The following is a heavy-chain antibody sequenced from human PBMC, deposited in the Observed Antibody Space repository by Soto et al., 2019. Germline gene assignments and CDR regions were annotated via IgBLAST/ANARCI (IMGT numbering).Heavy chain of an antibody. CDR2: ITVGSSHI. J-gene: IGHJ4*02. CDR3: SRSPEVGVRGDY. CDR1: GFPFRAYN. Sequence: LRLSCTGSGFPFRAYNINWVRQAPGKGLEWVSSITVGSSHIYQPNSMKGRFTISRDDAKNSVYLQIDSLRDEDTALYYCSRSPEVGVRGDYWGQGTLVTVSS. V-gene: IGHV3-21*01. D-gene: IGHD3-16*01.